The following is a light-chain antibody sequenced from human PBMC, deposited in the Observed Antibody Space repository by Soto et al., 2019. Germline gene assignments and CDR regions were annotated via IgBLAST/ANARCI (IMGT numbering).Light chain of an antibody. CDR2: AAS. V-gene: IGKV1-39*01. CDR3: QQSYSPLLT. CDR1: QSISCY. J-gene: IGKJ4*01. Sequence: DIQMTQSPSTLSASVGDRVTITCRASQSISCYLNWYQQKPGKAPNLLIYAASRLQSGVPSSFSGSGSGTYFTLTISILQPEDFATYYCQQSYSPLLTFGGGTKVDIK.